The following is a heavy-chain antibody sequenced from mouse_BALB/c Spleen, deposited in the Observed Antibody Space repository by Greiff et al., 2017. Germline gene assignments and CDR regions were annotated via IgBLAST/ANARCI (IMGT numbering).Heavy chain of an antibody. CDR3: ARELTGIYYAMDY. CDR2: IDPANGNT. D-gene: IGHD4-1*01. Sequence: VQLQQSGAELVKPGASVKLSCTASGFNIKDTYMHWVKQRPEQGLEWIGRIDPANGNTKYDPKFQGKATITADTSSNTAYLQLSSLTSEDTAVYYCARELTGIYYAMDYWGQGTSVTVSS. CDR1: GFNIKDTY. J-gene: IGHJ4*01. V-gene: IGHV14-3*02.